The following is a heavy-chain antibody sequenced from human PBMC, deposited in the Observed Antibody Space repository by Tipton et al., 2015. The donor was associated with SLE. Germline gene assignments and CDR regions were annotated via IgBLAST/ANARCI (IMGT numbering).Heavy chain of an antibody. CDR2: IYTSGST. D-gene: IGHD1-26*01. J-gene: IGHJ3*02. CDR3: ARGGDSGSYSAFDI. V-gene: IGHV4-61*02. CDR1: GGSISSGSYY. Sequence: TLSLTCTVSGGSISSGSYYWSWIRQPAGKGLEWIGRIYTSGSTNYNPSLKSRVTISVDTSKNQFSLKLSSVTAADTAVYYCARGGDSGSYSAFDIWGQGTMVTVSS.